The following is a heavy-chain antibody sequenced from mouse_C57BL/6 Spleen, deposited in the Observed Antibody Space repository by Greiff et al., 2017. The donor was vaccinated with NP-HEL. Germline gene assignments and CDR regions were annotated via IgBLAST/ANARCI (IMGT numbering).Heavy chain of an antibody. J-gene: IGHJ2*01. CDR3: ARWDYGSDY. D-gene: IGHD1-1*01. CDR2: IYPGDGDT. CDR1: GYAFSSSW. Sequence: VHLVESGPELVKPGASVKISCKASGYAFSSSWMNWVKQRPGKGLEWIGRIYPGDGDTNYNGKFKGKATLTADKSSSTAYMQLSSLTSEDSAVYFCARWDYGSDYWGQGTTLTVSS. V-gene: IGHV1-82*01.